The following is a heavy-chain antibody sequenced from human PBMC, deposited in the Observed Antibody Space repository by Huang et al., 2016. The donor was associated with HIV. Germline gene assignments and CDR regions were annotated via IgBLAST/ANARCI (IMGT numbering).Heavy chain of an antibody. Sequence: ELQLVQSGAEVKKPGESLKISCKGSENNFNTYWIGWVRQMPGKGLEWMGIIQPGYSDPRYSPSFRGQVTFSADKSINTAYLQWTYLKASDTAMYYCARWMSSGSYYYFDFWGQGTLVTVSS. D-gene: IGHD1-26*01. CDR1: ENNFNTYW. CDR2: IQPGYSDP. CDR3: ARWMSSGSYYYFDF. V-gene: IGHV5-51*01. J-gene: IGHJ4*02.